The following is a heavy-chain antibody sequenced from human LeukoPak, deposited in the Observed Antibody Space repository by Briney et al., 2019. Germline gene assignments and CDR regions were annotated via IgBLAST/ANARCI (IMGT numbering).Heavy chain of an antibody. CDR1: GYTFTSYD. D-gene: IGHD5-24*01. Sequence: ASVKVSCKASGYTFTSYDINWVRQATGQGLEWMGWMNPNSGNTGYAQKFQGRVSITRNTSISTVYMELSSLRSEDTAVYYCARGPRPLDGYNSSYYYYYGMDVWGQGTTVTVSS. CDR3: ARGPRPLDGYNSSYYYYYGMDV. CDR2: MNPNSGNT. V-gene: IGHV1-8*01. J-gene: IGHJ6*02.